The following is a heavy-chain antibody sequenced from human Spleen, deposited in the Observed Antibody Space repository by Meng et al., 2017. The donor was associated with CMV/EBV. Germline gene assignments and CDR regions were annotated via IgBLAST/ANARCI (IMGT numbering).Heavy chain of an antibody. D-gene: IGHD1-26*01. V-gene: IGHV1-69*05. CDR2: IIPMYGIA. J-gene: IGHJ5*02. CDR1: GGTFSTYA. Sequence: SCKHAGGTFSTYAISWVRQAPGQGLEWMGGIIPMYGIANYAQKFQGRVTITTDESTSTAYMELSSMRSEDTAGYYCARGPYSGTFQSWGQGTLVTVSS. CDR3: ARGPYSGTFQS.